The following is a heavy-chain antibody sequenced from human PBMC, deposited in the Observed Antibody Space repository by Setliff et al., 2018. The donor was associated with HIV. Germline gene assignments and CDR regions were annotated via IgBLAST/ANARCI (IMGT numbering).Heavy chain of an antibody. CDR3: ARSGYTSGFYWVLGAFGV. D-gene: IGHD3-22*01. CDR2: IQYSDSS. V-gene: IGHV4-59*01. Sequence: ETLSLTCTVSGGSMSNYYWSWIRQPPGKGLEWIASIQYSDSSHYNPSLQSRVTISVDTSTKQFSLYLSSVNETDTAVYYCARSGYTSGFYWVLGAFGVWGQGKLVTVSS. CDR1: GGSMSNYY. J-gene: IGHJ3*01.